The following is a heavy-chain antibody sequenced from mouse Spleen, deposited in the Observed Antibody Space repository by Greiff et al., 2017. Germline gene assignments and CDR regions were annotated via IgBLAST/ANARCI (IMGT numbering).Heavy chain of an antibody. CDR1: DYTFTSYW. Sequence: QVQLQQPGAELVMPGASVKLSCKASDYTFTSYWMHWVKQRPGQGLEWIGEIDPSDSYTNYNQKFKGKATLTVDKSSSTAYMQLSSLTSEDSAVYYCARITTVNYYAMDYWGQGTSVTVSS. V-gene: IGHV1-69*01. CDR3: ARITTVNYYAMDY. J-gene: IGHJ4*01. D-gene: IGHD1-1*01. CDR2: IDPSDSYT.